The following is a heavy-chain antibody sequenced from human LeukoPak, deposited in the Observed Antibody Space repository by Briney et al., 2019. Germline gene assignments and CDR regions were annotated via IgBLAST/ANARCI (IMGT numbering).Heavy chain of an antibody. J-gene: IGHJ6*03. CDR1: GGSISSSSYY. CDR3: AVDNDSTGYYFSMDV. V-gene: IGHV4-61*03. CDR2: ISYSGNT. Sequence: SETLSLTCTVSGGSISSSSYYWSWIRQSPGKGLEWIGYISYSGNTNYNPSLKGRVTISIDTSKNHFSLKLSSVTAADTAVYYCAVDNDSTGYYFSMDVWGKGTTVTVSS. D-gene: IGHD3-22*01.